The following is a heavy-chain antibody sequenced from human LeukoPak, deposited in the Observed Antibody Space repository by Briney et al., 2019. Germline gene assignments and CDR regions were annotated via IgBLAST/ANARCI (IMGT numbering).Heavy chain of an antibody. J-gene: IGHJ4*02. V-gene: IGHV3-30-3*01. Sequence: GGSLRLSCAASGFTFSSYAMHWVRQAPGKGLEWVAVISYDGSNKYYPDSVKGRFTTSRDNSKNTLYLQMNSLRAEDTAIYYCARDLHSSSWYSPFDYWGQGTLVTVSS. CDR2: ISYDGSNK. CDR3: ARDLHSSSWYSPFDY. D-gene: IGHD6-13*01. CDR1: GFTFSSYA.